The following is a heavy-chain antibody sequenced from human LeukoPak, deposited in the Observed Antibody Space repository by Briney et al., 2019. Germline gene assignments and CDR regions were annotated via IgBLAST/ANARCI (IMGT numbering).Heavy chain of an antibody. CDR3: ARFYAGYYYMDV. D-gene: IGHD3-16*01. CDR1: GYTFTNYY. V-gene: IGHV1-46*01. J-gene: IGHJ6*03. CDR2: INPSGGST. Sequence: ASVKVSCKASGYTFTNYYMHWVRQAPGQGLEWMGIINPSGGSTSYAQKFQGRVTMTRDMSTSTVYMDLSSLRSEDTAVYYCARFYAGYYYMDVWGKGTTVTISS.